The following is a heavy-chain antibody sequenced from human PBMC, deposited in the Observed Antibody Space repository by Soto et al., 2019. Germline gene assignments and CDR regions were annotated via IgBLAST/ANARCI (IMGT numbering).Heavy chain of an antibody. D-gene: IGHD2-2*01. J-gene: IGHJ5*02. CDR1: GYTLTELS. CDR3: ATSRKYCSSTSCYLNLFDP. CDR2: FDPEDGET. V-gene: IGHV1-24*01. Sequence: SVKVSCKVSGYTLTELSMHWVRQAPGKGLEWMGGFDPEDGETIYAQKFQGRVTMTEDTSTDTAYMELSSLRSEDTAVYYCATSRKYCSSTSCYLNLFDPWGQGTLVTVSS.